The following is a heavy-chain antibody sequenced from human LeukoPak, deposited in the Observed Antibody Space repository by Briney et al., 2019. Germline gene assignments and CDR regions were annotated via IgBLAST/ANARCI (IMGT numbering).Heavy chain of an antibody. CDR3: GRDPKLGIRGYTYGYIDF. CDR2: INTNTGNP. Sequence: ASVKVSCKASGYTFTTYAISWVRQAPGQGLEWMGWINTNTGNPTYAQGFFTGRYVFSLDTSVNTAYLQITGLKADDTAVYYCGRDPKLGIRGYTYGYIDFWGQGTLVTVAS. J-gene: IGHJ4*02. D-gene: IGHD5-18*01. CDR1: GYTFTTYA. V-gene: IGHV7-4-1*02.